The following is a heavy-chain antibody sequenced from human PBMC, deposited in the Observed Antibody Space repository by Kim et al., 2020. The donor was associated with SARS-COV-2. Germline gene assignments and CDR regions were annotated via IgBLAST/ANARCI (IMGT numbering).Heavy chain of an antibody. D-gene: IGHD1-26*01. CDR1: GFTFSSYG. V-gene: IGHV3-30*18. Sequence: GGSLRLSCAASGFTFSSYGMHWVRQAPGKGMEWVAVISFDGSNIYYADSVKGRFTISRDKSKNTLYLQMNSLRAEDAAVYYWAKGDGGLKWELLWLYCFAYWGQGPLVTVSS. CDR3: AKGDGGLKWELLWLYCFAY. CDR2: ISFDGSNI. J-gene: IGHJ4*02.